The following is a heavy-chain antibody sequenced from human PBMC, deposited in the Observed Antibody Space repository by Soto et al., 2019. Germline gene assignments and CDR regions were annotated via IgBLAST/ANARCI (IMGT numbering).Heavy chain of an antibody. V-gene: IGHV3-30*18. J-gene: IGHJ4*02. D-gene: IGHD4-4*01. Sequence: QVQLVESGGGVVQPGRSLRLSCAASGFTFSSYGMHWVRQAPGKGLEWVAVISYDGSNKYYADSVKGRFTISRDNSKNTLYLQMNSLRAEDTAVYYCAKDPPRMTTQYYFDYWGQGTLVTVSS. CDR2: ISYDGSNK. CDR3: AKDPPRMTTQYYFDY. CDR1: GFTFSSYG.